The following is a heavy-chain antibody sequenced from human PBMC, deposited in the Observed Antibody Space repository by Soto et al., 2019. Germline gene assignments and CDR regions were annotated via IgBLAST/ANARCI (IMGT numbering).Heavy chain of an antibody. CDR1: GYTFTSYY. Sequence: QVQLVQSGAEVKKPGASVKVSCKASGYTFTSYYMHWVRQAPGQGLEWMGIINPSGGRTSYAQKFQGRATITRDTDPSPVYMELSSLRAEDTAVYYCARVRWLHAFDIWRQGTMVTVSS. V-gene: IGHV1-46*03. CDR2: INPSGGRT. J-gene: IGHJ3*02. D-gene: IGHD5-12*01. CDR3: ARVRWLHAFDI.